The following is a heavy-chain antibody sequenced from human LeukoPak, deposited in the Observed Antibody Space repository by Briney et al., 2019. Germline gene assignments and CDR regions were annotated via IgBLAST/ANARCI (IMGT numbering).Heavy chain of an antibody. J-gene: IGHJ6*03. V-gene: IGHV4-61*02. Sequence: SQTLSLTCTVSGDSISSGSYYWSWIRQPAGQGLEWIGRVYTATGGTNYIPSLKSRVTISLDTSKNQVSLKLTSVTAADTAVYYCARYPGYYYYYMDVWGKGTTVTISS. CDR1: GDSISSGSYY. CDR3: ARYPGYYYYYMDV. CDR2: VYTATGGT.